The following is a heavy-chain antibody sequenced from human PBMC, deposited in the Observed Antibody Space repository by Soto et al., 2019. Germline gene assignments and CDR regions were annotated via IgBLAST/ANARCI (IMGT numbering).Heavy chain of an antibody. Sequence: QVQLVQSGAEEKKPGASVKVSCKASGYTFTSYAMHWVRQAPGQRLEWVRWINAGNGNTKYSQKFQGRVTITRDTSASTAYMELSSLRSEDTAVYYCARAWVVVTAPDYWGQGTLVTVSS. V-gene: IGHV1-3*05. CDR1: GYTFTSYA. J-gene: IGHJ4*02. CDR3: ARAWVVVTAPDY. CDR2: INAGNGNT. D-gene: IGHD2-21*02.